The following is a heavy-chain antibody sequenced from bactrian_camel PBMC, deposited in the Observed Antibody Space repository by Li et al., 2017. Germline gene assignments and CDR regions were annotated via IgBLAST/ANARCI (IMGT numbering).Heavy chain of an antibody. Sequence: VQLVESGGGSVQAGGSLRLSCAAPGDTYRRNCMGWFRQAPGKERERVALISLIGGATYYADSVKGRFAISQDNAKNTVYLQMNSLRADDTAMYYCAADRTTFIGMDHWGKGTQVTVS. V-gene: IGHV3-3*01. J-gene: IGHJ7*01. CDR2: ISLIGGAT. CDR1: GDTYRRNC.